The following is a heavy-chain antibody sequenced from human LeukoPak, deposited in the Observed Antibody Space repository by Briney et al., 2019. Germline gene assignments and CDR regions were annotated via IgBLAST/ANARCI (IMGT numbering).Heavy chain of an antibody. J-gene: IGHJ4*02. Sequence: PSETLSLTCTVSGGSISSYYWSWIRQPPGKGLEWIGYIYYSGSTNYNPSLKSRVTISVDTSKNQLSLKLSPVTAADTAVYYCARALAQLDFDYWGQGNLVTVSS. CDR2: IYYSGST. V-gene: IGHV4-59*01. CDR3: ARALAQLDFDY. D-gene: IGHD6-13*01. CDR1: GGSISSYY.